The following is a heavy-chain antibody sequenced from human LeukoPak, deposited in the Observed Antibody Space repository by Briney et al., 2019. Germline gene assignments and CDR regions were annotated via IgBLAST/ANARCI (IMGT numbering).Heavy chain of an antibody. Sequence: PSETLSLTCTVSGGSISSSSYYWGWIRQPPGKGLEWIGSIYYSGSTYYNPSLKSRVTISVDTSKNQFSLKLSSVTAAGTAVYYCARDDRDGYNLAKSGYWGQGTLVTVSS. CDR2: IYYSGST. J-gene: IGHJ4*02. CDR3: ARDDRDGYNLAKSGY. V-gene: IGHV4-39*02. D-gene: IGHD5-24*01. CDR1: GGSISSSSYY.